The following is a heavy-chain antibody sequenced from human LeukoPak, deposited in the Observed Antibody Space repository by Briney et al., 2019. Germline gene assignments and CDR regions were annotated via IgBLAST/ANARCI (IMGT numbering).Heavy chain of an antibody. CDR1: GFTFSTYG. CDR3: ARDPSYGDYVRFDN. D-gene: IGHD4-17*01. V-gene: IGHV3-30*03. J-gene: IGHJ4*02. CDR2: ISSDGSNK. Sequence: GGSLRLSCAVSGFTFSTYGMDWVRQAPGKGLEWVAVISSDGSNKYYADSVKGRFTISRDNSKNMLYLQMNSLRADDTAVYYCARDPSYGDYVRFDNWGQGILVTVSS.